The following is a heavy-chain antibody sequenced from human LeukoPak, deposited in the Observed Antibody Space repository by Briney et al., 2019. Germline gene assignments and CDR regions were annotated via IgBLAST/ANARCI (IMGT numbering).Heavy chain of an antibody. CDR1: GFTVSSSH. V-gene: IGHV3-53*01. J-gene: IGHJ4*02. Sequence: TGGSLRLSCAASGFTVSSSHMSWVRQAPGKGLECVSVIGSDGRTYYANSVKGRFTISRDISKNMVYLQMNSLRADDTAVYYCVRDDTSGGYYEFDYWGQGTLVTVSS. CDR3: VRDDTSGGYYEFDY. D-gene: IGHD6-19*01. CDR2: IGSDGRT.